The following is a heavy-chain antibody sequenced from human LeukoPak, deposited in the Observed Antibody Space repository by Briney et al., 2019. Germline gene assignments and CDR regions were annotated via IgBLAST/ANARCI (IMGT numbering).Heavy chain of an antibody. J-gene: IGHJ6*03. CDR1: GGSISSYY. CDR3: ARVGTPMVTIVAPYYMDV. CDR2: IYYSGST. V-gene: IGHV4-59*01. Sequence: SETLSLTCTVSGGSISSYYWSWIRQPPGKGLEWIGYIYYSGSTNYNPSLKSRVTISVDTSKNQFSLKLSSVTAADTAVYYCARVGTPMVTIVAPYYMDVWGKGTTVTVFS. D-gene: IGHD5-18*01.